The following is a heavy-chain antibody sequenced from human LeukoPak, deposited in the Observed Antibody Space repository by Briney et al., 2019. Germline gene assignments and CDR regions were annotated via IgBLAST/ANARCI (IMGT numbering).Heavy chain of an antibody. J-gene: IGHJ4*02. D-gene: IGHD6-13*01. CDR3: ARLEQQLVQGAYYLDY. Sequence: SETLSLTCTVSGGSISSYYWSWIRQPPGKGLEWMGYIYYSGSTNYNPSLKSRVTISVDTSKNQFSLKLSSVTAADTAVYYCARLEQQLVQGAYYLDYWGQGTLVTVS. V-gene: IGHV4-59*08. CDR1: GGSISSYY. CDR2: IYYSGST.